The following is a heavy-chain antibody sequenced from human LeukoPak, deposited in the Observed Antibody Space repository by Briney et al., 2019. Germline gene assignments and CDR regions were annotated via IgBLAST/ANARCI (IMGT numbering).Heavy chain of an antibody. J-gene: IGHJ4*02. CDR2: INPSGGST. D-gene: IGHD6-13*01. Sequence: ASVKVSCKASGGTFSSYAISWVRQAPGQGLEWMGIINPSGGSTSYAQKFQGRVTMTRDTSTSTVYMELSSLRSEDTAVYYCARGRSLYSSSWYDYWGQGTLVTVSS. CDR3: ARGRSLYSSSWYDY. V-gene: IGHV1-46*01. CDR1: GGTFSSYA.